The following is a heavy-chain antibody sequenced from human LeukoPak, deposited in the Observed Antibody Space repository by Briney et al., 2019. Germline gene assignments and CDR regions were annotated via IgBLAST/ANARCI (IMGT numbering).Heavy chain of an antibody. CDR1: GGSFSSYY. V-gene: IGHV4-34*01. J-gene: IGHJ6*03. CDR2: INHSGST. Sequence: PSETLSLTCAVYGGSFSSYYWSWIRQPPGKGLEWIGEINHSGSTNYNPSLKSRVTISVDTSKNQFSLMLSSVTAADTAVYYCARGYADYHYYYYYYMDVWGKGTTVTVSS. D-gene: IGHD4-17*01. CDR3: ARGYADYHYYYYYYMDV.